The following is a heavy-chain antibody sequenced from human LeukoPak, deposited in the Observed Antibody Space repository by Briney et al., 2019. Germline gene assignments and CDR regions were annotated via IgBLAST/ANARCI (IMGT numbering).Heavy chain of an antibody. Sequence: SETLSLTCAVYGGSFSGYYWGWIRQPPGKGLEWIGSIYYSGSTYYNPSLKSRVTISVDTSKNQFSLKLSSVTAADTAVYYCARDSGAAATGSMYNWFDPWGQGTLVTVSS. J-gene: IGHJ5*02. D-gene: IGHD6-13*01. CDR1: GGSFSGYY. CDR2: IYYSGST. CDR3: ARDSGAAATGSMYNWFDP. V-gene: IGHV4-34*01.